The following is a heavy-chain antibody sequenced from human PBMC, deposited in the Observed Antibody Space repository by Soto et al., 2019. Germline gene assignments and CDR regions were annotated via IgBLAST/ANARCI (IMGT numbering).Heavy chain of an antibody. D-gene: IGHD3-10*01. CDR1: GFTFSSYA. V-gene: IGHV3-30-3*01. CDR3: ARERYYYGSGRGGGGMDV. CDR2: ISYDGSNK. Sequence: QVQLVESGGGVDQPGRSLRLSCAASGFTFSSYAMHWVRQAPGKGLEWVAVISYDGSNKYYADSVKGRFTISRDNSKNTLYLQMNSLRAEDTAVYYCARERYYYGSGRGGGGMDVWGQGTTVTVSS. J-gene: IGHJ6*02.